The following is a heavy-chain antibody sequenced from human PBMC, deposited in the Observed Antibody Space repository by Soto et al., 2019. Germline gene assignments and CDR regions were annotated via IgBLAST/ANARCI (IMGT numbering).Heavy chain of an antibody. CDR1: GGSISSGDHY. Sequence: KASETLSLTCTVSGGSISSGDHYWSWIRQPPGKGLEWIGYIYYSGSTYYNPSLKSRVTISVDTSKDQFSLRLSSVTAADTAVYYCARADSSGYYPLYYYYGMDVWGQGTTVTVSS. CDR3: ARADSSGYYPLYYYYGMDV. V-gene: IGHV4-30-4*08. CDR2: IYYSGST. J-gene: IGHJ6*02. D-gene: IGHD3-22*01.